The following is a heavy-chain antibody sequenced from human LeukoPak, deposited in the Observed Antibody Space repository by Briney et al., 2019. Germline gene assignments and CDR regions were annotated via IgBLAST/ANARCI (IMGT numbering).Heavy chain of an antibody. CDR3: ARDFCSGGSCYPDAFDI. Sequence: PGGSLRLSCAASGFTFSSYGMHWVRQAPGKGLEWVAVIWYDGTNTYYADSVKGRFTISRDNSKNTLHLRMNSLRAEDTAVYYCARDFCSGGSCYPDAFDIWGQGTMVTVSS. V-gene: IGHV3-33*01. CDR2: IWYDGTNT. D-gene: IGHD2-15*01. CDR1: GFTFSSYG. J-gene: IGHJ3*02.